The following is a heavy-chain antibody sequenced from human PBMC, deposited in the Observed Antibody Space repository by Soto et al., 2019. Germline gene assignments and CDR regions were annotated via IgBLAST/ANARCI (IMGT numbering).Heavy chain of an antibody. D-gene: IGHD1-1*01. CDR3: TRVATREAARGALDV. CDR1: GFAFGDFS. CDR2: IRSRAYGKTT. Sequence: EMQLVESGGDLVQSGRSLRLSCNASGFAFGDFSVNWVRQAPGKGLEWVGFIRSRAYGKTTESAPSVKSRFIFSRDDSKAVADLQMNSLKPEDTAVYYCTRVATREAARGALDVWGQGTMVTVSS. J-gene: IGHJ3*01. V-gene: IGHV3-49*04.